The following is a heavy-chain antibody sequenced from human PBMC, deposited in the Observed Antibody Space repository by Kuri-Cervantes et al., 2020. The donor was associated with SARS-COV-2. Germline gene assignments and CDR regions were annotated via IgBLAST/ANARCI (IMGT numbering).Heavy chain of an antibody. CDR1: GGTFSSYA. CDR3: ARDTYDSSGYHIPTRNWYLDL. Sequence: SVKVSCKASGGTFSSYAISWVRQAPGQGLEWMGRIIPIFGTANYAQKFQGRVTITADESTSTAYMELSSLRSEDTAVYYCARDTYDSSGYHIPTRNWYLDLWGRGTLVTVSS. V-gene: IGHV1-69*13. D-gene: IGHD3-22*01. CDR2: IIPIFGTA. J-gene: IGHJ2*01.